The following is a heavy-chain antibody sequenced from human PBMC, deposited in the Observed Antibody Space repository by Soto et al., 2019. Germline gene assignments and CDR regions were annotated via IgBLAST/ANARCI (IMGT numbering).Heavy chain of an antibody. CDR2: ISGSGSDAGST. J-gene: IGHJ4*02. V-gene: IGHV3-23*01. CDR1: GFTFSIYA. CDR3: VRDFSRGGNGFDY. Sequence: EVQLLESGGGLVQPGGSLRLSCAASGFTFSIYAMSWVRQAPGKGLEWVSAISGSGSDAGSTYYADSVKGRFAISRDSSKSTLYLQMNSLRADDTAVYYCVRDFSRGGNGFDYWGQGTLVTVSS. D-gene: IGHD2-15*01.